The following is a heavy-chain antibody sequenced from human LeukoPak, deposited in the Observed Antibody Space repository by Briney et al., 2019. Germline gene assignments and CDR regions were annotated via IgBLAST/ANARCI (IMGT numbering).Heavy chain of an antibody. J-gene: IGHJ4*02. D-gene: IGHD3-3*01. CDR2: IYHSGTT. CDR1: GFSISSGHY. V-gene: IGHV4-38-2*01. Sequence: TSETLSLTCAVSGFSISSGHYWGWIRQPPGKGLEWIGNIYHSGTTYYNPSLKSRVTLSVDTSENQFSLKLSSVTAADTAVYYCARHLSWSGYPKVDYWGQGTLVTVSS. CDR3: ARHLSWSGYPKVDY.